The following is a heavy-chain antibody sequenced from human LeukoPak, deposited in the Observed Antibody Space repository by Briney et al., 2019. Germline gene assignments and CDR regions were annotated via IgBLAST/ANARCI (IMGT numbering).Heavy chain of an antibody. V-gene: IGHV4-4*09. D-gene: IGHD1-26*01. CDR1: GGSISSYY. CDR2: IYTSGST. CDR3: ASQSGSYSSFDY. Sequence: SETLSLTCTVSGGSISSYYWSWIRQPPGKGLEWIGYIYTSGSTNYNPSLKSRVTISVDTSKNQFSLKLSSVTAADTAVYYCASQSGSYSSFDYWGQGTLVTVSS. J-gene: IGHJ4*02.